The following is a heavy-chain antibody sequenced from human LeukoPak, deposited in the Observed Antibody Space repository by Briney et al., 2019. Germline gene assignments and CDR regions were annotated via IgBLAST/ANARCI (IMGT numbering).Heavy chain of an antibody. Sequence: GGSLRLSFAPTGFTFSSYAMSWVRQAPGKGLEWVSAISGSGGSTYYADSVKGRFTISRDNSKNTLYLQMNSLRAEDTGVYYCAKDQGSTFDYWGQGTLVTVSS. CDR1: GFTFSSYA. CDR2: ISGSGGST. D-gene: IGHD5/OR15-5a*01. J-gene: IGHJ4*02. V-gene: IGHV3-23*01. CDR3: AKDQGSTFDY.